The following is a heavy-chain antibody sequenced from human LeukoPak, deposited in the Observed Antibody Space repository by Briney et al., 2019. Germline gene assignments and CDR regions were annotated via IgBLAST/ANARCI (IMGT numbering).Heavy chain of an antibody. J-gene: IGHJ4*02. CDR2: IYYSGST. D-gene: IGHD3-10*01. V-gene: IGHV4-59*01. CDR1: GGSITNYY. Sequence: SETLSLTCTVSGGSITNYYWSWIRQPPGKGLEWIGYIYYSGSTKYKSSLKSRVTISVDTSKNQFSLKLSSVTAADTAVYYCARGKEVITMLRGLKPGYYFDYWGQGTLVTVSS. CDR3: ARGKEVITMLRGLKPGYYFDY.